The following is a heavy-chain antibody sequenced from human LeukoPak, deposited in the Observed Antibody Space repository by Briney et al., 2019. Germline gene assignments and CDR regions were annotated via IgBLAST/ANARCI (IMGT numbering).Heavy chain of an antibody. Sequence: PSETLSLTCAVYGGSFSGYYWSWIRQPPGKGLEWIGGINHSGSTNYNPSLKSRVTISVDTSKNQFSLKLSSVTAADTAVYYCARGVDTAMVRPLDYWGQGTLVTVSS. CDR3: ARGVDTAMVRPLDY. CDR1: GGSFSGYY. CDR2: INHSGST. J-gene: IGHJ4*02. D-gene: IGHD5-18*01. V-gene: IGHV4-34*01.